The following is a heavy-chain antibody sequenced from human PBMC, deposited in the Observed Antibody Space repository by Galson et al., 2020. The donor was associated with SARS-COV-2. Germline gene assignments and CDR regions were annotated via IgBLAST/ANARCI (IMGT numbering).Heavy chain of an antibody. CDR2: ISAYNGNT. D-gene: IGHD6-19*01. J-gene: IGHJ6*02. Sequence: ASVKVSCKASGYTFTSYGISWVRQAPGQGLEWMGWISAYNGNTNYAQKLQGRVTMTTDTSTSTAYMELRSLRSDDTAVYYCARAYSSGWSTHYYYGMDVWGQGTTVTVSS. V-gene: IGHV1-18*01. CDR1: GYTFTSYG. CDR3: ARAYSSGWSTHYYYGMDV.